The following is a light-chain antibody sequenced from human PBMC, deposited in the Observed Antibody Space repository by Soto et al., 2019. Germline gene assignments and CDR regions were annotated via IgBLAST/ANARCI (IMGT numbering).Light chain of an antibody. CDR1: QGISNY. J-gene: IGKJ1*01. CDR3: QKYNSAPWT. V-gene: IGKV1-27*01. Sequence: DIQMTQSPSSLSASIGDRVTITCRASQGISNYLAWYQQKPGKVPKLLIFAASTLQSGVPSRFSGSGSGTDFTLTISSLQPEDVATDYCQKYNSAPWTFGQGTKVEIK. CDR2: AAS.